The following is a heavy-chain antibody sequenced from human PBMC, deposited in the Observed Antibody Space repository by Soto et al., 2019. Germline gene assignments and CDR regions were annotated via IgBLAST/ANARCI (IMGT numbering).Heavy chain of an antibody. CDR3: AKDARDCTNRVCYRPLGAVDI. D-gene: IGHD2-8*01. V-gene: IGHV3-23*01. CDR2: MSGTGGST. J-gene: IGHJ3*02. CDR1: GSTFSNYA. Sequence: GGSLRLSCAASGSTFSNYAMSWVRQAPGKGLEWVSAMSGTGGSTYYADSVKGRFTISRDNSKNTLYLQMSSLRAEDTAVYYCAKDARDCTNRVCYRPLGAVDIWGQGTMVTV.